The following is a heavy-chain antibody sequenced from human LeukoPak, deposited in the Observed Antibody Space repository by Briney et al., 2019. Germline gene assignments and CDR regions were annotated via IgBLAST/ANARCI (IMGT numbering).Heavy chain of an antibody. J-gene: IGHJ4*02. V-gene: IGHV3-9*01. CDR3: AKGTGDLDY. CDR1: GFTYDDYA. Sequence: GGSLRLSCAASGFTYDDYAMHWVRQGPGKGLEWVSGISWNSGSIGYADSVKGRFTMSRDMAKNSLYLQMNSLRAEDTALYYCAKGTGDLDYWGQGTLVTVSS. D-gene: IGHD3/OR15-3a*01. CDR2: ISWNSGSI.